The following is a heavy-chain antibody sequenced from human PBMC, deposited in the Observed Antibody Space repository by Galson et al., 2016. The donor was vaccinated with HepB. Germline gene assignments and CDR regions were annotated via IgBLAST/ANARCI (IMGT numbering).Heavy chain of an antibody. CDR3: AKAEGYQVLDHYYYYQGMDV. J-gene: IGHJ6*02. V-gene: IGHV1-69*13. Sequence: SVKVSCKASGGTFNGYAITWVRQAPGQGLEWMGVIIPIFGTTNYAQNFQGRVTLTADESTTTAYMEMNSLRSEDTAVYYCAKAEGYQVLDHYYYYQGMDVWGQGTTVTVSS. D-gene: IGHD2-2*02. CDR1: GGTFNGYA. CDR2: IIPIFGTT.